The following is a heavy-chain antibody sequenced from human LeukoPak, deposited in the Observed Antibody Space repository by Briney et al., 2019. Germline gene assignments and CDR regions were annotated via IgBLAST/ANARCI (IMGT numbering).Heavy chain of an antibody. V-gene: IGHV3-9*01. Sequence: GGSLRLSCAASGLTFSSHWMHWVRQAPGKGLEWVSGISWNSGNIGYADSVRGRFTISRDNAKNSLYLQMNNLRAEDTALYYCVKGVYSYGLPSFFDYWGQGTLVTVSS. J-gene: IGHJ4*02. CDR1: GLTFSSHW. CDR2: ISWNSGNI. CDR3: VKGVYSYGLPSFFDY. D-gene: IGHD5-18*01.